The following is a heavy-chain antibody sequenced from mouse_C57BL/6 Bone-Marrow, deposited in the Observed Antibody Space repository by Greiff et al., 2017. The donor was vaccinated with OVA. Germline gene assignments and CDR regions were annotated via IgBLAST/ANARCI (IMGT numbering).Heavy chain of an antibody. D-gene: IGHD2-3*01. CDR1: GYTFTDYN. CDR2: INPNNGGT. V-gene: IGHV1-22*01. CDR3: AREGMVRSYAMDY. Sequence: EVQLQQSGAELAKPGASVKLSCKASGYTFTDYNMHWVKQSHGKSLEWIGYINPNNGGTSYNQKFKGKATLTVNKSSSTAYMELRSLTSEDSAVYYCAREGMVRSYAMDYWGQGTSVTVSS. J-gene: IGHJ4*01.